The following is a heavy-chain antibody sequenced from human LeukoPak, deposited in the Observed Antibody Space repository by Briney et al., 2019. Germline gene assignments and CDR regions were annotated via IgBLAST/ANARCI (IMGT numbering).Heavy chain of an antibody. V-gene: IGHV4-39*01. CDR1: GGSISSSSYY. CDR2: MYYSGIT. Sequence: PSQTLSLTCTVSGGSISSSSYYWGWIRQPPGKGLEWIGTMYYSGITYYNPSLKSRVTTSVDTSKNQFTLKVNSVTAADTAVYYCARSNWDSNVGIDYWGQGILVIVSS. CDR3: ARSNWDSNVGIDY. J-gene: IGHJ4*02. D-gene: IGHD1-7*01.